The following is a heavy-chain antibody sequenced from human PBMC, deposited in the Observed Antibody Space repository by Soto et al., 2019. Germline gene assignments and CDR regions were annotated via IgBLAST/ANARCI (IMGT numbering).Heavy chain of an antibody. CDR2: INPSGGST. Sequence: ASVKVSCKASGYTFTSYYMHWVRQAPGQGLEWMGIINPSGGSTSYAQKFQGRVTVTRDTSTSTVYMELSSLRSEDTAVYYCARAEIVVVPETNDAFDIWGQGTMVTVSS. D-gene: IGHD2-2*01. J-gene: IGHJ3*02. V-gene: IGHV1-46*03. CDR1: GYTFTSYY. CDR3: ARAEIVVVPETNDAFDI.